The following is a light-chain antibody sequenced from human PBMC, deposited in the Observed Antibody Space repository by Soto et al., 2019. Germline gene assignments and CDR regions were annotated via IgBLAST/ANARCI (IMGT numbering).Light chain of an antibody. Sequence: DIQMTQSPSSLSASVGDRVTITCRASQTINKNLNWYQQKPGQAPNLLIYSASDFQSGVPSRFSGSGSGTEFTLTIHGLQPEDFATYYCQPSFRTPYTFGQGTDLAI. CDR2: SAS. V-gene: IGKV1-39*01. CDR3: QPSFRTPYT. J-gene: IGKJ2*01. CDR1: QTINKN.